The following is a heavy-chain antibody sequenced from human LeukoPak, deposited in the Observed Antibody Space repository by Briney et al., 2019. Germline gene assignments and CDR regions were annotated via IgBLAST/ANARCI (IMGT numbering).Heavy chain of an antibody. Sequence: KPSETLSLTCTVSGGSISSSNYYWGWIRQPPGKGLEWIGSIYYSGSTYYNPSLKSRVTIFVDTSKNQFSLKVRSVTAADTAVYYCARLAARLSWFDPWGQGTLVTVSS. CDR2: IYYSGST. J-gene: IGHJ5*02. CDR1: GGSISSSNYY. V-gene: IGHV4-39*01. D-gene: IGHD5-12*01. CDR3: ARLAARLSWFDP.